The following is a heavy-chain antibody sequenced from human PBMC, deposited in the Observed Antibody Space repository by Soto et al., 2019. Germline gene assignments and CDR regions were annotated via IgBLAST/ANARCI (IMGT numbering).Heavy chain of an antibody. CDR2: ISYDGSKK. V-gene: IGHV3-30*01. CDR3: ARDNAPVAGTSLPGY. Sequence: VGSLRLSCAASGFTFSSYAMHWVRQVPGKGLEWVTLISYDGSKKFYADSVKGRFTISRDQSKSTLYLQMNSLRDDDTAMYYCARDNAPVAGTSLPGYWGQGTLVTVS. D-gene: IGHD6-19*01. CDR1: GFTFSSYA. J-gene: IGHJ4*02.